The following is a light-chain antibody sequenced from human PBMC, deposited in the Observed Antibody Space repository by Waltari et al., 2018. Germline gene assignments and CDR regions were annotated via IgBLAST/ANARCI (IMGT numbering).Light chain of an antibody. CDR1: STDVGGYDR. CDR2: DVS. Sequence: QSALTQPPSVSGSPGQSVTISCTGISTDVGGYDRVSWYQQSPGTAPKLMISDVSNRPSGVPDRLPGSKSGNTASLTISGLQAEDEADYYCNLYAGSSTLGVFGGGTKLTVL. CDR3: NLYAGSSTLGV. V-gene: IGLV2-18*01. J-gene: IGLJ3*02.